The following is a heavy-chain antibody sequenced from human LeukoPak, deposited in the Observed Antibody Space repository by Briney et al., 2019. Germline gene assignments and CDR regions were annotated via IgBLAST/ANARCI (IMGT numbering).Heavy chain of an antibody. V-gene: IGHV3-21*06. CDR1: GFTFSSYS. CDR2: ISSSSSYI. D-gene: IGHD3-22*01. Sequence: GGSLRLSCAASGFTFSSYSMNWVRQAPGKGLEWVSSISSSSSYIYYADSVKGRFTISRDDSKNTVFLQMNSLRFEDTALYFCARRWDSSGPIDYWGQGTLVSVSS. J-gene: IGHJ4*01. CDR3: ARRWDSSGPIDY.